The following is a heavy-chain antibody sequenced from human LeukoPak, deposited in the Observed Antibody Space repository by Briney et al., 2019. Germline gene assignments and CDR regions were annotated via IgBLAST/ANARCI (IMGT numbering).Heavy chain of an antibody. CDR1: GGSISSYY. D-gene: IGHD3-16*02. V-gene: IGHV4-59*08. J-gene: IGHJ4*02. Sequence: PSETLSLTCTVSGGSISSYYWSWIRQPPGKGLEWIGYIYYSGSTNYNPSLKSRVTISVDTSKNQFSLKLSSVTAADTAVYYCAASYYDYVWGSYRYTPYDVDYWGQGTLVTVSS. CDR2: IYYSGST. CDR3: AASYYDYVWGSYRYTPYDVDY.